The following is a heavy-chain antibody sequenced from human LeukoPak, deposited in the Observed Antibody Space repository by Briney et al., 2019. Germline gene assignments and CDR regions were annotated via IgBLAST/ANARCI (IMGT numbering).Heavy chain of an antibody. V-gene: IGHV1-58*02. D-gene: IGHD6-19*01. CDR1: GFTFTSSA. Sequence: GTSVKVSCKASGFTFTSSAMQWVRQARGQRLEWIGWIVVGSGNTNYAQKFQERVTITRDMSTSTAYMELSSLRSEGTAVYYCAADPDSSGWYGGGDYWGQGTLVTVSS. J-gene: IGHJ4*02. CDR3: AADPDSSGWYGGGDY. CDR2: IVVGSGNT.